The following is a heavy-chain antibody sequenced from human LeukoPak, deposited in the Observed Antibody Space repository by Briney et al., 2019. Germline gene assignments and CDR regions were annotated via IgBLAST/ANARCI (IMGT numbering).Heavy chain of an antibody. CDR2: IYYSGST. D-gene: IGHD6-19*01. J-gene: IGHJ4*02. CDR1: GGSISSYY. Sequence: NPSETLSLTCTVSGGSISSYYWSWIRQPPGKGLEWIGYIYYSGSTNYNPSLKSRVTISVDTSKNQFSLKLSSVTAADTAVYYCARGSGWYRGYFDYWGQGTLVTVSS. V-gene: IGHV4-59*08. CDR3: ARGSGWYRGYFDY.